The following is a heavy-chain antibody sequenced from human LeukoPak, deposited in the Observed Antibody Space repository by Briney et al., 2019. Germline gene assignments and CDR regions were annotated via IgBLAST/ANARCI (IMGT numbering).Heavy chain of an antibody. Sequence: ASVKVSCKASGYTFTGYYMHWVRQAPGQGLEWMGWINPNSGGTNYAQKFQGWVTMTRDTSISTAYIELSRLRSDDTAVYYCVRGIAAADDYYYGMDVWGQGTTVTVSS. CDR1: GYTFTGYY. V-gene: IGHV1-2*04. CDR3: VRGIAAADDYYYGMDV. D-gene: IGHD6-13*01. CDR2: INPNSGGT. J-gene: IGHJ6*02.